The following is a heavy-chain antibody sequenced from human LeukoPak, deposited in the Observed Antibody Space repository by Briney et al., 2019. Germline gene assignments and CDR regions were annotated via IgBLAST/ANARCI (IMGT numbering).Heavy chain of an antibody. CDR3: ARELQWLVPNGSGDY. V-gene: IGHV1-18*01. Sequence: ASVKVSCKASGYTFTSYGISWVRQAPGQGLEWMGWISGYNGNTNYAQKLQGRVTMTTGTSTRTAYMELRSLRSEDTAVYYCARELQWLVPNGSGDYWGQGTLVTVSS. J-gene: IGHJ4*02. D-gene: IGHD6-19*01. CDR1: GYTFTSYG. CDR2: ISGYNGNT.